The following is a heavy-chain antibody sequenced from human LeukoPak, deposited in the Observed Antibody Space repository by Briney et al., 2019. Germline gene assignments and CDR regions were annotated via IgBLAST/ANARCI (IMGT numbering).Heavy chain of an antibody. V-gene: IGHV3-21*04. Sequence: GGSLRLSCAASGFTFSSYTMNWVRQAPGKGLEWVSSISSSSSYIYYADSVRGRFTISRDNAENSLYLQMNSLRAEDTAVYYCAREVYSSGSYDYWGQGTRVTVSS. CDR3: AREVYSSGSYDY. J-gene: IGHJ4*02. D-gene: IGHD3-22*01. CDR1: GFTFSSYT. CDR2: ISSSSSYI.